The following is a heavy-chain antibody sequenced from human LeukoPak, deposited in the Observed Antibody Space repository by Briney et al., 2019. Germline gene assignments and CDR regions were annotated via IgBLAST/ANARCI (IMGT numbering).Heavy chain of an antibody. J-gene: IGHJ5*02. D-gene: IGHD3-9*01. CDR3: ARETSYDILTGFNWFDP. CDR2: IYSGGST. Sequence: GGSLRLSCAASGFTVSSNYMSWVRQAPGKGLEWVSVIYSGGSTYYADSVKGRFTISRDNSKNTLYLQMNSLRAEDTAVYYCARETSYDILTGFNWFDPWGQGTLVTVSS. CDR1: GFTVSSNY. V-gene: IGHV3-66*01.